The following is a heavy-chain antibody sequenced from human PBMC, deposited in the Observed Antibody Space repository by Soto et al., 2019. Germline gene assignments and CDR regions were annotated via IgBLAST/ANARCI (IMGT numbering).Heavy chain of an antibody. CDR1: GGSFSGYY. J-gene: IGHJ4*02. Sequence: SETLSLTCAVYGGSFSGYYWSWIRQPPGKGLEWIGEINHSGSTNYNPSLKSRVTISVDTSKNQFSLKLSSVTAADTAVYYCALQLLRYFDWSNGGIDYWGQGTLVTVSS. D-gene: IGHD3-9*01. CDR2: INHSGST. V-gene: IGHV4-34*01. CDR3: ALQLLRYFDWSNGGIDY.